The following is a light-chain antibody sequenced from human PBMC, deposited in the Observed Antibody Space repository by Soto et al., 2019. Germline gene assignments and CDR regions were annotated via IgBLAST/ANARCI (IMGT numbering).Light chain of an antibody. CDR3: PLYASSPRT. CDR2: GAS. Sequence: EIVLTQNTGTLSLSPGERATLSCRASQSVSSSYLAWYQQTPGQAPRLLSYGASSRATGIPDRFSGSGSGTDFTLTISRLEPEDFAVYYSPLYASSPRTSSQRTKVAIK. V-gene: IGKV3-20*01. J-gene: IGKJ1*01. CDR1: QSVSSSY.